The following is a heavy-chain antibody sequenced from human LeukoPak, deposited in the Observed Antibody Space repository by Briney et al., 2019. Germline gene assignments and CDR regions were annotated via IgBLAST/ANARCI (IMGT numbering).Heavy chain of an antibody. Sequence: GESLRLSCAASGFTFNNYVIHWVRQAPGKGLEGLAFISYDGTNKYCADSVKGRFTISRDHSQSTVDLQMNTLRGADTAVYYCVRSPTYYNMDVWGKGTTVTVSS. V-gene: IGHV3-30*03. CDR2: ISYDGTNK. CDR3: VRSPTYYNMDV. J-gene: IGHJ6*03. CDR1: GFTFNNYV.